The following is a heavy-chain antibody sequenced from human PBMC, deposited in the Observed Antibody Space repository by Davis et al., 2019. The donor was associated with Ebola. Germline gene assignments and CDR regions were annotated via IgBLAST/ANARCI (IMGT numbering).Heavy chain of an antibody. Sequence: GESLKISCAASGFTFSDYYMSWIRQAPGKGLEWASYISSSSSYTNYADSVKGRFTISRDNAKNSLYLQMNSLRAEDTAVYYCARVGFGMDVWGQGTTVTVSS. CDR2: ISSSSSYT. CDR3: ARVGFGMDV. CDR1: GFTFSDYY. V-gene: IGHV3-11*06. J-gene: IGHJ6*02.